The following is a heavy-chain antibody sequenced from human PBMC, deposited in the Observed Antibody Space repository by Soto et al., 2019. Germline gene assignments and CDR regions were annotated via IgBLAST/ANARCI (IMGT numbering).Heavy chain of an antibody. CDR1: EFTFGDYA. D-gene: IGHD1-1*01. V-gene: IGHV3-49*03. CDR2: IRSKAYGGTT. Sequence: GGSLSLSCTVSEFTFGDYAMSWFRQAPGKGLEWVGFIRSKAYGGTTEYAASVKGRFTISRDDFKSIAYLQMNSLKTEDTAVYYCTRRTGTDERYAFDIWGQGTMVTVSS. CDR3: TRRTGTDERYAFDI. J-gene: IGHJ3*02.